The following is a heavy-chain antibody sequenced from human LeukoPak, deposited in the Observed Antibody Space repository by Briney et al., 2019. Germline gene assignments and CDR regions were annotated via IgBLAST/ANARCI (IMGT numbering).Heavy chain of an antibody. J-gene: IGHJ3*02. CDR1: GFIFSDYY. CDR2: IKQDGSEK. V-gene: IGHV3-7*01. CDR3: ARGITIDAFDI. Sequence: PGGSLILSCGVSGFIFSDYYMSWVRQAPGKGLEWVANIKQDGSEKYYVDSVKGRFTISRDNAKNSLYLQMNSLRAEDTAVYYCARGITIDAFDIWGQGTMVTVSS. D-gene: IGHD3-3*01.